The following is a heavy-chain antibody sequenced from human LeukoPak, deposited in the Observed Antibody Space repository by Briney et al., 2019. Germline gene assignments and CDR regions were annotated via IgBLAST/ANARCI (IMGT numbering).Heavy chain of an antibody. V-gene: IGHV3-73*01. Sequence: GGSLRLSCAASGFTFSGSAMHWVRQASGKGLECVGRIRSKANSYATAYAASVKGRFTISRDDSKNTAYLQMNSLKTEDTAVYYCASPSGYDLWRFDYWGQGTLVTVSS. CDR3: ASPSGYDLWRFDY. J-gene: IGHJ4*02. CDR1: GFTFSGSA. D-gene: IGHD5-12*01. CDR2: IRSKANSYAT.